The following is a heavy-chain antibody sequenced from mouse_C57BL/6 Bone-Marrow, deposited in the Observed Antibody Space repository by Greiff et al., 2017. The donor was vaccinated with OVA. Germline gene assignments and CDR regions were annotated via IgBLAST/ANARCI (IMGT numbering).Heavy chain of an antibody. CDR1: GYTFTSYW. CDR3: ASEIEDYRYAMDY. Sequence: QVQLQQPGAELVMPGASVKLSCKASGYTFTSYWMHWVKQRPGQGLEWIGEIDPSDSYTNYNQKFKGKSTLTVDKSSSTAYMQLSSLTSEDSAVYYCASEIEDYRYAMDYWGQGTSVTVSS. CDR2: IDPSDSYT. D-gene: IGHD2-4*01. J-gene: IGHJ4*01. V-gene: IGHV1-69*01.